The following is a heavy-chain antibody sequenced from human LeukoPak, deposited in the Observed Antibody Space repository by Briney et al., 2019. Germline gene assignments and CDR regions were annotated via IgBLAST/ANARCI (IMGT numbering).Heavy chain of an antibody. Sequence: GGSLRLSCAASGFTFSSYSMNWVRQAPGKGLEWVSSISSSSSYIYYADSVKGRFTISRDNAKNSLYLQMNSLRAEDTAVYYCARKVIAAAGRNWFDPWGQGTLVTVSS. J-gene: IGHJ5*02. CDR2: ISSSSSYI. D-gene: IGHD6-13*01. CDR1: GFTFSSYS. V-gene: IGHV3-21*01. CDR3: ARKVIAAAGRNWFDP.